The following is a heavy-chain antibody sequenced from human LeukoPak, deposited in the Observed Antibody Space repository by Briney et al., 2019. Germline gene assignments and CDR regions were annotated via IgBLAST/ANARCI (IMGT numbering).Heavy chain of an antibody. CDR2: IYYSGRT. CDR3: ARAKTVTTQNYYYYYMDV. V-gene: IGHV4-39*07. CDR1: GGSISSSSYY. D-gene: IGHD4-17*01. Sequence: SETLSLTCTVSGGSISSSSYYWGWIRQPPGKGLEWIGSIYYSGRTFYNPSLKSRVTISVDTSKNQFSLKLNSVTAADTAVYYCARAKTVTTQNYYYYYMDVWGKGTTVTVSS. J-gene: IGHJ6*03.